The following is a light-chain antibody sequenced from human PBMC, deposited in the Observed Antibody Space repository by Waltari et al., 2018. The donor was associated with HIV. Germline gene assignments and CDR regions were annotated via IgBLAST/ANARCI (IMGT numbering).Light chain of an antibody. Sequence: SVLTQPPSVSGAPGQRVTISCTGSSSTIGARFDVHWYQQLPGTAPKLLIYGNNNRPSGVPDRFSGSKSGTSASLAITGLQAEDEADYYCQSYDSSLSGSVFGGGTKLTVL. CDR2: GNN. CDR3: QSYDSSLSGSV. V-gene: IGLV1-40*01. J-gene: IGLJ2*01. CDR1: SSTIGARFD.